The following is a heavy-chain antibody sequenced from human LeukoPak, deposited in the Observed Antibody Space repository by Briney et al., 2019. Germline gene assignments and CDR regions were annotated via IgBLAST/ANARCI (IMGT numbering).Heavy chain of an antibody. CDR3: ARSGGYYFDY. CDR2: IYYSGST. Sequence: SETLSLTCTVSGGSISSGGHYWSWIRQHPGKGLEWIGYIYYSGSTYYNPSLKSRVTISVDTSKNQFSLKLSSVTAADTAVYYCARSGGYYFDYWGQGTLVTVSS. CDR1: GGSISSGGHY. J-gene: IGHJ4*02. V-gene: IGHV4-31*03. D-gene: IGHD3-10*01.